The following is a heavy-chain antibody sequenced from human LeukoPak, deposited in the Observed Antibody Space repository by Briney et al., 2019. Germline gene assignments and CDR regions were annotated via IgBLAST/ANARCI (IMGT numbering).Heavy chain of an antibody. CDR2: IYSDGST. V-gene: IGHV3-66*01. Sequence: GGSLRLSCAASGFTFSNAWMSWVRQAPGKGLEWISVIYSDGSTSYADSVKGRFTISRESSKNTLFLQMNSLRAEDTAVYYCARDAPYYYDSSGYRLSYFDYWGQGTLVTVSS. CDR3: ARDAPYYYDSSGYRLSYFDY. J-gene: IGHJ4*02. CDR1: GFTFSNAW. D-gene: IGHD3-22*01.